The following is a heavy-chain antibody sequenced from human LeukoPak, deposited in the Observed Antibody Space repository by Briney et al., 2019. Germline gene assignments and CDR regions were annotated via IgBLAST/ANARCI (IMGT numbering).Heavy chain of an antibody. CDR1: GYTFTSYD. Sequence: ASVKVSCKASGYTFTSYDINWVRQATGQGLEWMGWTNPNSGGTNYAQKFQGRVTMTRDTSISTAYMELSRLRSDDTAVYYCARAHWTDYYYYYYMDVWGKGTTVTISS. CDR3: ARAHWTDYYYYYYMDV. V-gene: IGHV1-2*02. D-gene: IGHD1-1*01. J-gene: IGHJ6*03. CDR2: TNPNSGGT.